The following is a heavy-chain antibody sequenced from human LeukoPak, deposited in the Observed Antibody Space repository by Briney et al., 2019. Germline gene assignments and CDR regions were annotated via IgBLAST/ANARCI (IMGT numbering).Heavy chain of an antibody. J-gene: IGHJ4*02. Sequence: GGSLRLSCAASGFIFSSYWMHWVRQAPGKGLVWVSRINSDGSSTSYADSVKGRFTTSRDNAKNTLYLQMNSLRAEDTAVYYCARVGEAFEYTYYFDYWGQGTLVTVSS. CDR1: GFIFSSYW. V-gene: IGHV3-74*01. CDR2: INSDGSST. CDR3: ARVGEAFEYTYYFDY. D-gene: IGHD6-6*01.